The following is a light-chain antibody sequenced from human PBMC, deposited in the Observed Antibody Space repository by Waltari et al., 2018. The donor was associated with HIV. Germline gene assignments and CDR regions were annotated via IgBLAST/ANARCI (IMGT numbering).Light chain of an antibody. CDR1: KLGDKY. CDR2: QNS. Sequence: SYEVTQPPSVSVSPGHTATITRSGDKLGDKYISWYQQRPGQSPVLVIFQNSNRPSGIHKRFAGANSGNAATLTISGTQIMDEADYYCQSWDSSSGVFGTGTTVIVL. CDR3: QSWDSSSGV. V-gene: IGLV3-1*01. J-gene: IGLJ1*01.